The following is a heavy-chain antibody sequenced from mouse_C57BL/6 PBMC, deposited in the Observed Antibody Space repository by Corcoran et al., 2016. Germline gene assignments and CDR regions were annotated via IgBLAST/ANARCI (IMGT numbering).Heavy chain of an antibody. Sequence: QVTLKESGPGILQSSQTLSLTCSFSGFSLSTSGMGVSWIRQPSGKGLEWLAHIYWDDDKRYNPSLKSRLTISKDTSRNQVFLKITSVDTADTATYYFARMTIVRGYAMDYWGQGISVTVSS. J-gene: IGHJ4*01. CDR1: GFSLSTSGMG. CDR2: IYWDDDK. D-gene: IGHD2-12*01. CDR3: ARMTIVRGYAMDY. V-gene: IGHV8-12*01.